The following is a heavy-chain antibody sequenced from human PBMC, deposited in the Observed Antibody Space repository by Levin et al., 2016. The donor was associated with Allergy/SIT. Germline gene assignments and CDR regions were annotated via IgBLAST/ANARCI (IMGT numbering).Heavy chain of an antibody. Sequence: CTVSGGSISSSSYYWGWIRQPPGKGLEWIGSIYYSGSTYYNPSLKSRVTISVDTSKNQFSLKLSSVTAADTAVYYCARDYGDYVPQLTPDGMDVWGQGTTVTVSS. D-gene: IGHD4-17*01. V-gene: IGHV4-39*02. CDR2: IYYSGST. CDR3: ARDYGDYVPQLTPDGMDV. CDR1: GGSISSSSYY. J-gene: IGHJ6*02.